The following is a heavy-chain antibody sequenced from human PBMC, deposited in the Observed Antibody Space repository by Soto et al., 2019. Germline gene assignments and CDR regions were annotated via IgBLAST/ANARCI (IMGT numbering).Heavy chain of an antibody. J-gene: IGHJ4*02. Sequence: VQLVESGGGVVQPGRSLRLSCAASGFTFSDYAMHWVRQAPGKGLEWVAVVSHDGRNTHYADSVKGRCTISRDSSKXXXXXXXXXXXXXXXXXXXXXXXXXXWLVTSDFNYWGQGALVTVSS. CDR2: VSHDGRNT. V-gene: IGHV3-30*03. CDR3: XXXXXXWLVTSDFNY. CDR1: GFTFSDYA. D-gene: IGHD6-19*01.